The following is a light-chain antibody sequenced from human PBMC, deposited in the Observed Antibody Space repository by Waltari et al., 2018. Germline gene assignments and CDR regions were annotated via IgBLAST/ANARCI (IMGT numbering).Light chain of an antibody. CDR2: DAS. V-gene: IGKV1-5*01. Sequence: EIQMTQSPSTLSASVGDRVTITCRASQTISSWLAWYQQQAGKAPKLLIYDASTLESGVPSRFSGSGSGTEFTLTISSLHPDDFATYYCQQYDSFSYTFGQGTKLEIK. J-gene: IGKJ2*01. CDR3: QQYDSFSYT. CDR1: QTISSW.